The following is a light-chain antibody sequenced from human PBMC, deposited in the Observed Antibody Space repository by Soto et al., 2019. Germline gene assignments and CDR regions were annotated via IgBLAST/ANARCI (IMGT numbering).Light chain of an antibody. CDR2: DAS. V-gene: IGKV3-15*01. J-gene: IGKJ4*01. CDR1: QSVHSA. Sequence: DIVMTQSPATLSVSPGEGATLSCRASQSVHSALAGYQQRPGQTPRLLIYDASTRATGIPDRFSGSGSGTEFTLTISSLQSEDFAIYYCQQYGTWPPLTFGGGTKVEI. CDR3: QQYGTWPPLT.